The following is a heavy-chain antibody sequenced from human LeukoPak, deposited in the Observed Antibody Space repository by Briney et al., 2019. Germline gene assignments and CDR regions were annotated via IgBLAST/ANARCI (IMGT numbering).Heavy chain of an antibody. CDR1: GASISSGAHY. CDR2: IYTSGST. Sequence: SETLSLTCAVSGASISSGAHYWSWIRHPAGKGLEWIGRIYTSGSTNYNPSLKSRVTMSVDTSKNQFSLKLSSVTAADTAVYYCARSPGDDFWSGYYTLFDYWGQGTLVTVSS. CDR3: ARSPGDDFWSGYYTLFDY. V-gene: IGHV4-61*02. D-gene: IGHD3-3*01. J-gene: IGHJ4*02.